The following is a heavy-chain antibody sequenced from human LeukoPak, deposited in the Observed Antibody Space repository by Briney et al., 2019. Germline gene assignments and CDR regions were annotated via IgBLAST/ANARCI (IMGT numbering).Heavy chain of an antibody. CDR3: ARGVFRVGSGSEWDYYYYGMDV. CDR2: IIPILGIA. Sequence: VASVKVSCKASGGTFSSYAISWVRQAPGQGLEWMGRIIPILGIANYAQKFQGRVTITADKSTSTAYMELSSLRSEDTAVYYCARGVFRVGSGSEWDYYYYGMDVWGQGTTVTVSS. J-gene: IGHJ6*02. D-gene: IGHD3-10*01. CDR1: GGTFSSYA. V-gene: IGHV1-69*04.